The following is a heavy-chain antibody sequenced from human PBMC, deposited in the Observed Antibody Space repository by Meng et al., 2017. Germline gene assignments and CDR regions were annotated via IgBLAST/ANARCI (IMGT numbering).Heavy chain of an antibody. CDR1: GFTFSKAW. J-gene: IGHJ4*01. CDR2: MKSNVDGGTV. V-gene: IGHV3-15*01. Sequence: LQLLASSGCVVKPGGSLSLSCAASGFTFSKAWMAWVRQAPGKGLEWIGRMKSNVDGGTVDYAAAVKGRFFISRDDSENTFYLQMNSLKTEDTAVYYCSGHVDYWGHGTLVTVSS. CDR3: SGHVDY.